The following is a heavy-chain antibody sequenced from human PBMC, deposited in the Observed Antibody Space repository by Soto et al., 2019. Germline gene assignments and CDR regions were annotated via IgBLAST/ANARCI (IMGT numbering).Heavy chain of an antibody. Sequence: SWTLSLTCAVSGYSISGYNLAWIRQAPGKGLEWIWYFRSGGGTSYNPSPKSRVAISSGTSTEQILLRLSSGTAAETAVEYCVRHGLGGLHDLVDDWGKGTTGTVSS. V-gene: IGHV4-59*08. D-gene: IGHD2-15*01. CDR1: GYSISGYN. CDR3: VRHGLGGLHDLVDD. J-gene: IGHJ6*03. CDR2: FRSGGGT.